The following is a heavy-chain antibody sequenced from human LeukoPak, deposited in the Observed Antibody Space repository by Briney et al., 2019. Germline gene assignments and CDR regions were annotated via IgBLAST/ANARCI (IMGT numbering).Heavy chain of an antibody. CDR3: ARTGYTSRWAIDY. D-gene: IGHD6-13*01. CDR2: ISAYNDNT. CDR1: GYTFASYG. Sequence: EASVKVSCKASGYTFASYGISWVRQAPGQGLEWMGWISAYNDNTDYAQNLQGRVTMTTDTSTSTAYMELRSLRSDDTAVYYCARTGYTSRWAIDYWGQGTLVTVSS. V-gene: IGHV1-18*01. J-gene: IGHJ4*02.